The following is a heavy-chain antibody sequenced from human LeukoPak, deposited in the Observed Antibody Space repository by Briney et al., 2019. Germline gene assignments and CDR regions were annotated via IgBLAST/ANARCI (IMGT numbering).Heavy chain of an antibody. V-gene: IGHV3-33*01. CDR3: AGDPSGRAAAGRGDY. J-gene: IGHJ4*02. D-gene: IGHD6-13*01. CDR2: IWYDGSND. Sequence: GRSLRLSCAASGFTFSTFGMYWVRQAPGKGLEWVAVIWYDGSNDDYADSVKGRFTISRDNSKNTLYLQMNSLRAEDTAVYYCAGDPSGRAAAGRGDYWGQGTLVTVSS. CDR1: GFTFSTFG.